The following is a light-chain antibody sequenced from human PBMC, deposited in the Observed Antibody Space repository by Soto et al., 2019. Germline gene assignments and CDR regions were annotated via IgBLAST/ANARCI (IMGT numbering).Light chain of an antibody. CDR1: QGIRHD. V-gene: IGKV1-6*01. CDR3: LQDYTYPRT. J-gene: IGKJ4*01. CDR2: AAS. Sequence: AIEMTQSPSSLSVSVGDRVTITCRASQGIRHDLGWYQQKPGKAPELLICAASILQSGVPSRFSGSGSGTDFTLTITSLQPEDFAIYYCLQDYTYPRTFGGGTKVDIK.